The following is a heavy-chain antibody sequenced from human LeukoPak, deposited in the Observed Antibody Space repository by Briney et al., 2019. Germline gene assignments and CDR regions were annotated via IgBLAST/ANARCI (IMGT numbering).Heavy chain of an antibody. Sequence: GGALRLSCVASLVTPKNYWTHSLRQAPGKGLVWVSHILTDGGLTYHADSVKGRFTVSRDNPKNTLYLQMNSLRAEDMAVYSCAKGYYDYIWGSYRSDAFDSWGQGTMVTVSS. V-gene: IGHV3-74*01. CDR1: LVTPKNYW. D-gene: IGHD3-16*02. J-gene: IGHJ3*02. CDR2: ILTDGGLT. CDR3: AKGYYDYIWGSYRSDAFDS.